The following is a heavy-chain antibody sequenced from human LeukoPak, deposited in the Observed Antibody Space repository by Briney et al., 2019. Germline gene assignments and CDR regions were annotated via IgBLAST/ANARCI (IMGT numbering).Heavy chain of an antibody. CDR2: IYYSGST. D-gene: IGHD4-11*01. CDR3: ARGDYSNYYWFDP. V-gene: IGHV4-31*03. Sequence: PSETLSLTCTVSGGSISSGGYYWSWIRQHPGKGLEWIGYIYYSGSTYYNPSLKSRVTISVDTSKNQFSLKLSSVTAADTAVYYCARGDYSNYYWFDPWGQGTLVTVSS. CDR1: GGSISSGGYY. J-gene: IGHJ5*02.